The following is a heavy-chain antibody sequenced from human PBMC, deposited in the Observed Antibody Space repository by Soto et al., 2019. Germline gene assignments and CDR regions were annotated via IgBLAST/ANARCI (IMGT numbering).Heavy chain of an antibody. CDR2: ISGSGFKK. J-gene: IGHJ5*02. V-gene: IGHV3-23*01. Sequence: GSRRLSCAASGVSFENFGMSWVRQAPGKGLEWISSISGSGFKKYYADSVKGRFTISRDNSKSTVYLELNNLSAEDTAVYHCAKNQGVELVPLATVEWFDPWGQGTPVTVSS. CDR1: GVSFENFG. CDR3: AKNQGVELVPLATVEWFDP. D-gene: IGHD2-15*01.